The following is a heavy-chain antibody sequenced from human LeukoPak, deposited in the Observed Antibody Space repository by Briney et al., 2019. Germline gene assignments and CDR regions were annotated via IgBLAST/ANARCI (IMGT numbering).Heavy chain of an antibody. Sequence: PSETLSLTCTVSGASISSTTYYWGWIRQPPRKGLEWIASICYSGSTYYNPSLKSRVTISVDTSKNQFSLKLSSVTAADTAVYYCARDHSSGWYFDYWGQGTLVTVSS. CDR3: ARDHSSGWYFDY. CDR2: ICYSGST. V-gene: IGHV4-39*07. J-gene: IGHJ4*02. D-gene: IGHD6-19*01. CDR1: GASISSTTYY.